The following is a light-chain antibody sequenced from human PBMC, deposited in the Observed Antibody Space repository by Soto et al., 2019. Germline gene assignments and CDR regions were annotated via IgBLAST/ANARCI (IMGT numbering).Light chain of an antibody. V-gene: IGKV1-5*01. CDR1: QSISSW. CDR2: DAS. J-gene: IGKJ1*01. Sequence: DIQMTQSPSTLSASVGDRVTITCRASQSISSWLAWYQQKPGKAPKVLIYDASSLESGVPSRFRDSGSGTEFTLTISSLQPADFATYYCEQYNSYPWTFGQGTKVDIK. CDR3: EQYNSYPWT.